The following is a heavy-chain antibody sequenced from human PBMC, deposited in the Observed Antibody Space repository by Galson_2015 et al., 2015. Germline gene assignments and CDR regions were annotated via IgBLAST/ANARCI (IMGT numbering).Heavy chain of an antibody. D-gene: IGHD6-6*01. CDR1: GFSFSSFG. V-gene: IGHV3-33*01. CDR3: ARENGPGIGTSSPFEY. CDR2: IWYDGNHK. Sequence: SLRLSCAASGFSFSSFGMHWVRQAPGKGLEWVALIWYDGNHKYYADSVKGRFTISRDNSKNTVSLLMSSLRAEDTAGYFCARENGPGIGTSSPFEYWGQGTLVTVSS. J-gene: IGHJ4*02.